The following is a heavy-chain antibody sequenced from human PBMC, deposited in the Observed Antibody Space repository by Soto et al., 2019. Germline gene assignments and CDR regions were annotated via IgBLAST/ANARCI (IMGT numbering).Heavy chain of an antibody. CDR1: GFTFSSYS. CDR3: ASYDYGNYGGAFDI. D-gene: IGHD4-17*01. J-gene: IGHJ3*02. CDR2: ISTTSTPI. Sequence: EVQLVESGGDLVQPGGSLRLSCAASGFTFSSYSMNWVRQAPGKGLEWVSFISTTSTPIYYADSVKGRFTISRDNVKNSLYLQMNSLRAEDTAVYYCASYDYGNYGGAFDIWGQGTVVTVSS. V-gene: IGHV3-48*01.